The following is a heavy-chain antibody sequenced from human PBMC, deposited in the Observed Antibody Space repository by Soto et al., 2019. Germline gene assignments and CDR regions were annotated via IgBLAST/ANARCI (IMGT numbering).Heavy chain of an antibody. CDR2: MKPNSGNT. Sequence: QVQLVQSGAEVKKPGASVKVSCKASGYTFTSYDINWVRQATGQGLEWMGWMKPNSGNTGYAQKFQGRVTMTRNTFRNTAYMELGSLRSEDTAVYYCARGPNIVMAAVYDAFDIWGQGTMVTVSS. CDR3: ARGPNIVMAAVYDAFDI. CDR1: GYTFTSYD. V-gene: IGHV1-8*01. J-gene: IGHJ3*02. D-gene: IGHD5-12*01.